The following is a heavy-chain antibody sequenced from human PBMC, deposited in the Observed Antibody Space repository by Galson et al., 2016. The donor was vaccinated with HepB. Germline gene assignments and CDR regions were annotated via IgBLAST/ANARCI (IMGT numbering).Heavy chain of an antibody. D-gene: IGHD4-11*01. V-gene: IGHV1-58*01. CDR1: GFSFSSST. CDR3: AAESSYINYGDY. CDR2: IVVGSGNT. J-gene: IGHJ4*02. Sequence: SVKVSCKASGFSFSSSTVQWVRQARGQGLVWIEWIVVGSGNTNYAQKLQERVTISRDMSTSTAYMELSSLRSEDTGVYYCAAESSYINYGDYWGQGTLVTVSS.